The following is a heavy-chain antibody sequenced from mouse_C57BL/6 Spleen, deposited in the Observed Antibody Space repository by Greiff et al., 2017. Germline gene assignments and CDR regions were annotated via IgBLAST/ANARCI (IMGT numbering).Heavy chain of an antibody. V-gene: IGHV5-6*01. CDR3: ARQRAQATLYYAMAY. CDR2: ISSGASYT. J-gene: IGHJ4*01. Sequence: EVQRVESGGDLVKPGGSLKLSCAASGFTFSSYGLSCVRQTPDKRLEWVATISSGASYTDYPDSVKGRFTISRDNAKNTLYLQMSSLKSEDTAMYYCARQRAQATLYYAMAYGGQGTSGTVTS. D-gene: IGHD3-2*02. CDR1: GFTFSSYG.